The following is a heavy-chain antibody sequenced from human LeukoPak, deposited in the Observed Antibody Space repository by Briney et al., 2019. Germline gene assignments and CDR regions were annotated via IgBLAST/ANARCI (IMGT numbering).Heavy chain of an antibody. V-gene: IGHV1-69*13. CDR2: IIPIFGTA. J-gene: IGHJ4*02. Sequence: ASVKVSCKASGYTFTSYGISWVRQAPGQGLEWMGGIIPIFGTANYAQKFQGRVTITADESTSTAYMELSSLRSEDTAVYYCARGYSSGYPFDYWGQGTLVTVSS. D-gene: IGHD3-22*01. CDR1: GYTFTSYG. CDR3: ARGYSSGYPFDY.